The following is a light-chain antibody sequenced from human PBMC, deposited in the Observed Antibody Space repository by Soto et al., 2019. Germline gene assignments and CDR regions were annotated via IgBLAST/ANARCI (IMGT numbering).Light chain of an antibody. CDR2: DAS. CDR3: QPRSNWLT. CDR1: QNVGIY. Sequence: EVVVTKSPATLSLSPGKRATLSCRASQNVGIYLAWYQQKPGQAPRLLIYDASNRATGIPARFSGSGSATAFTLTISSLEAEDFAVYYCQPRSNWLTFGGGTKVEIK. J-gene: IGKJ4*01. V-gene: IGKV3-11*01.